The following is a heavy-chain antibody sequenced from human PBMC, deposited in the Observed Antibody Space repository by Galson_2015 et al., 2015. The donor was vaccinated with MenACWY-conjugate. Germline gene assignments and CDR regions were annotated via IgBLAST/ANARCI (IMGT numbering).Heavy chain of an antibody. V-gene: IGHV3-23*01. CDR3: AKDKGWTTRVRCIIIREIDY. D-gene: IGHD3-10*01. J-gene: IGHJ4*02. Sequence: SLRLSCAASGFTFSNYAMRWVRQAPGKGLEWVSAISDSGDTTFYADSVKGRFTISRDNSKNTLYMQMNSLRAGDTAMYYCAKDKGWTTRVRCIIIREIDYWGQGALVTVSS. CDR1: GFTFSNYA. CDR2: ISDSGDTT.